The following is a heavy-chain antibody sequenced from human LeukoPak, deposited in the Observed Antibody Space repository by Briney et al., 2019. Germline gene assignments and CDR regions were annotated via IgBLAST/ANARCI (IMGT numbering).Heavy chain of an antibody. D-gene: IGHD3-10*01. CDR3: AKDRVYYGSGSYYYMDV. CDR2: IRYDGSNK. Sequence: PGGSLRLSCAASGFTFSSYAMHWVRQAPGKGLEWVAFIRYDGSNKYYADSVKGRFTISRDNSKNTLYLQMNSLRAEDTAVYYCAKDRVYYGSGSYYYMDVWGKGTMVTVSS. J-gene: IGHJ6*03. CDR1: GFTFSSYA. V-gene: IGHV3-30*02.